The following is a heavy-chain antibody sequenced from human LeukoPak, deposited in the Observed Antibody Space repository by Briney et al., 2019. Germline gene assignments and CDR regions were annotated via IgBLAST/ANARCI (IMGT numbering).Heavy chain of an antibody. CDR1: GFTFDDYT. Sequence: GGSLRLSCAASGFTFDDYTMHWVRQAPGKGLEWVSLISWGGGSTYYADSVKGRFTISRDNSKNSLYLQMNSLRTEDTALYYCAKAARSLSGYSSSWPDYWGQGTLVTVSS. J-gene: IGHJ4*02. D-gene: IGHD6-13*01. V-gene: IGHV3-43*01. CDR2: ISWGGGST. CDR3: AKAARSLSGYSSSWPDY.